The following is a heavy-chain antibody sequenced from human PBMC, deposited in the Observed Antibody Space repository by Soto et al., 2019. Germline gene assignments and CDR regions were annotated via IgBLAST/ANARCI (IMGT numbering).Heavy chain of an antibody. CDR3: ARHATTTTVTPFDY. CDR1: GGSLSSSSYY. Sequence: SETLSLTCTVSGGSLSSSSYYWGWIRQPPGKGLEWIGNIYYSGSTYYNPSLKSRVTISVDTSKNQFSLKLSSVTAADTAVYYCARHATTTTVTPFDYWGQGTLVTVSS. CDR2: IYYSGST. J-gene: IGHJ4*02. V-gene: IGHV4-39*01. D-gene: IGHD4-17*01.